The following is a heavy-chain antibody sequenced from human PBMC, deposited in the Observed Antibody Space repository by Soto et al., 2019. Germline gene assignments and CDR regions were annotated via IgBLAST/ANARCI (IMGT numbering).Heavy chain of an antibody. CDR1: GFTVSSNY. CDR3: ARAVGFYDFWSGYYDY. CDR2: IYSGGST. J-gene: IGHJ4*02. V-gene: IGHV3-66*01. D-gene: IGHD3-3*01. Sequence: GGSLRLSCAASGFTVSSNYMSWVRQAPGKGLEWVSVIYSGGSTYYADSVKGRFTISRDNSKNTLYLQMNSLRAEDTAVYYCARAVGFYDFWSGYYDYWGQGTLVTVSS.